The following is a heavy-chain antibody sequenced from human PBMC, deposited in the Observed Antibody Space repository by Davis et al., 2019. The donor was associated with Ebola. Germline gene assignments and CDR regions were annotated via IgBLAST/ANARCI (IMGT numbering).Heavy chain of an antibody. V-gene: IGHV3-7*03. D-gene: IGHD6-13*01. Sequence: GESLKISCAASWFSFWSYWMSWVRQAPGKGLEWVANIKHDGSEKYYLDPVKGRFSISRDNAKDSLYLQMDRLRAEDTAVYFCARIDTSTWLNSYYGMDLWGQGTSVTVSP. J-gene: IGHJ6*01. CDR2: IKHDGSEK. CDR1: WFSFWSYW. CDR3: ARIDTSTWLNSYYGMDL.